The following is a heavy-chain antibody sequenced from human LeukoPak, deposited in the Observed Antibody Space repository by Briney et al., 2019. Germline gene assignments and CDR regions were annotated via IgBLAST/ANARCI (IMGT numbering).Heavy chain of an antibody. Sequence: GGSLRLSCAASGFTFSGSAMHWVRQASGKGLEWVGRIRSKSNNYATAYAASVNGRFTISRDDSKNTAYLHMNSLETEDTAVYYCTRGRYNWNDSLRFDPWGQGTLVTVSS. CDR1: GFTFSGSA. V-gene: IGHV3-73*01. J-gene: IGHJ5*02. D-gene: IGHD1-1*01. CDR3: TRGRYNWNDSLRFDP. CDR2: IRSKSNNYAT.